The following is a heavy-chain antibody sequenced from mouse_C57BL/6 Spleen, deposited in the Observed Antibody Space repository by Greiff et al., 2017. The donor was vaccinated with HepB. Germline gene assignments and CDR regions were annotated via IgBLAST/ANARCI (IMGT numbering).Heavy chain of an antibody. CDR1: GYTFTSYW. D-gene: IGHD1-1*01. CDR2: IYPGSGST. V-gene: IGHV1-55*01. Sequence: HVQLQQPGAELVKPGASVKMSCKASGYTFTSYWITWVKQRPGQGLEWIGDIYPGSGSTNYNEKFKSKATLTVDTSSSTAYMQLSSLTSEDSAVYYCARWIRTTVDGAMDYWGQGTSVTVSS. J-gene: IGHJ4*01. CDR3: ARWIRTTVDGAMDY.